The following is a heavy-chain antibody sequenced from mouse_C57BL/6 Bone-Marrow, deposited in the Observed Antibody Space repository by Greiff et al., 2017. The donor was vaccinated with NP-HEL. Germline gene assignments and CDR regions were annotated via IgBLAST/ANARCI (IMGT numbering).Heavy chain of an antibody. V-gene: IGHV5-6*02. Sequence: EVMLVESGGDLVKPGGSLKLSCAASGFTFSSYGMSWVRQTPDKRLEWVATISSGGSYTYYPDSVKGRFTISRDNAKNTLYLQMSSLKSEDTAMYYCARHETGTLYWYFDVWGTGTTVTVSS. D-gene: IGHD4-1*01. CDR2: ISSGGSYT. CDR3: ARHETGTLYWYFDV. J-gene: IGHJ1*03. CDR1: GFTFSSYG.